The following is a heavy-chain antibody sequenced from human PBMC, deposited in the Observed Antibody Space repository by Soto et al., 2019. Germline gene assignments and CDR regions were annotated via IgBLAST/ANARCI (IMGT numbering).Heavy chain of an antibody. CDR2: IYYSGST. Sequence: SETLSLTCTVSGGSVSSGSYYWSWIRQPPGKGLEWIGYIYYSGSTNYSPSFRGHVTISVTKSITTVFLQWSSLRASDTAMYYCARQIYDSDTGPNFQYYFDSWGQGTPVTVSS. CDR1: GGSVSSGSYY. V-gene: IGHV4-61*01. D-gene: IGHD3-22*01. J-gene: IGHJ4*02. CDR3: ARQIYDSDTGPNFQYYFDS.